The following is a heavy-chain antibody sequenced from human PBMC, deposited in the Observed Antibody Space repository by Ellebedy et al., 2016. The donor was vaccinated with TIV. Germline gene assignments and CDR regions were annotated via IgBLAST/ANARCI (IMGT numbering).Heavy chain of an antibody. CDR1: GFTFRDFT. CDR2: LSGHDGSI. D-gene: IGHD3-22*01. Sequence: GESLKISXAASGFTFRDFTFNWVRQSPGKGLEWVALLSGHDGSIHYADTVRGRFTISRDNSNSVLYLQMNSLRAEDTAVYYCAREDYYDSSGYYAYWGQGTLVTVSS. V-gene: IGHV3-23*01. J-gene: IGHJ4*02. CDR3: AREDYYDSSGYYAY.